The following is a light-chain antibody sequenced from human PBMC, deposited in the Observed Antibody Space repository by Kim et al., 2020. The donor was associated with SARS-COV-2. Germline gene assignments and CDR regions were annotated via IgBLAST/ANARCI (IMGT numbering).Light chain of an antibody. CDR3: AAWDDSLNGQVV. J-gene: IGLJ2*01. CDR1: SSNIGSNT. Sequence: QGFTISCSGGSSNIGSNTVNWYQHLAGTAPKLLIYSDKQRASGVPARFSGSKSGTSAFLAISGLQSADEADFYCAAWDDSLNGQVVFGGGTQLTVL. CDR2: SDK. V-gene: IGLV1-44*01.